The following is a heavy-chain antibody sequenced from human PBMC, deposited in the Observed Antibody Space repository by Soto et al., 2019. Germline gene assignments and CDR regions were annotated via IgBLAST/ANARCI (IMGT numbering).Heavy chain of an antibody. V-gene: IGHV2-5*02. Sequence: GVGWIRQPPGKALEWLALIYWDDDKRYSPSLKSRLTITKDTSKNQVVLTMTNMDPVDTATYYCAFGMEARPGWVYSGLDFWRKGTSDPVTS. D-gene: IGHD6-6*01. CDR2: IYWDDDK. CDR1: G. CDR3: AFGMEARPGWVYSGLDF. J-gene: IGHJ6*04.